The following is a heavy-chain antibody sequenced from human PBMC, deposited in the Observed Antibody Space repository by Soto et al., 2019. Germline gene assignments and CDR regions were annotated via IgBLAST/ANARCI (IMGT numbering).Heavy chain of an antibody. D-gene: IGHD3-22*01. J-gene: IGHJ6*02. CDR1: GFTFSSYA. CDR3: AKGVRSYYYYGMDV. CDR2: ISGSGGST. Sequence: PGGSLRLSCAASGFTFSSYAMTWVRQAPGKGLEWVSGISGSGGSTYYADSVKGRFTISRDNSKNTMYLQMNSLRAVDTAVYYCAKGVRSYYYYGMDVWGQGTTVTVSS. V-gene: IGHV3-23*01.